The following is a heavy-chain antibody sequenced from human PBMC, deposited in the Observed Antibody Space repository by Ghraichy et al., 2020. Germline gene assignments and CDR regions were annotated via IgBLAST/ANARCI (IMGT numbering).Heavy chain of an antibody. V-gene: IGHV4-34*01. CDR2: INHSGST. CDR3: ARGADSSSPISSGMDV. D-gene: IGHD2-15*01. Sequence: ETLSLTCAVYGGSFSGYYWSWIRQPPGKGLEWIGEINHSGSTNYNPSLKSRVTISVDTSKNQFSLKLSSVTAADTAVYYCARGADSSSPISSGMDVWGQGTTVTVSS. J-gene: IGHJ6*02. CDR1: GGSFSGYY.